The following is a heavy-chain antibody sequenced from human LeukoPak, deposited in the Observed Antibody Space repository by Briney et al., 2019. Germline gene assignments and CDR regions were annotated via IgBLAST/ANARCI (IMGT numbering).Heavy chain of an antibody. V-gene: IGHV3-30*18. CDR3: AKGGDILTGYSYFDY. CDR2: ISYDGSNK. Sequence: PGRSLRLSCAASGSTFSSYGMHWVRQAPGKGLEWVVVISYDGSNKYYADSVKGRFTISRDNSKNTLYLQMNSLRAEDTAVYYCAKGGDILTGYSYFDYWGQGTLVTVSS. CDR1: GSTFSSYG. D-gene: IGHD3-9*01. J-gene: IGHJ4*02.